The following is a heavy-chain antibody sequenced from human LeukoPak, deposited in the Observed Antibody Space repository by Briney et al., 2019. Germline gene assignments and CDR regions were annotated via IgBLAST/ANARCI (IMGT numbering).Heavy chain of an antibody. J-gene: IGHJ4*02. V-gene: IGHV3-30*19. CDR2: ISYDGSNK. CDR1: GLTFSSYG. D-gene: IGHD6-19*01. CDR3: ARDGIAVAGTLDY. Sequence: GGSLRLSCAASGLTFSSYGMHWVRQAPGKGLEWVAVISYDGSNKYCADSVKGRFTISRDNSKNTLYLQMNSLRAEDTAVYYCARDGIAVAGTLDYWGQGTLVTVSS.